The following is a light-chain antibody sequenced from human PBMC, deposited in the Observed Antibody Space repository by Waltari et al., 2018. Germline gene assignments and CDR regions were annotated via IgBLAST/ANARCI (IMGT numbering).Light chain of an antibody. CDR3: QSYDSSLSGSI. Sequence: QSGLTQPPSVSGAPGQRVTIPCTGSSSNIGAGYDVHWYQLLPGTPPKLLIYGDNNRPSGVPDRFAAATSGTSASVAITGLQAKDEADYYCQSYDSSLSGSIFGGGTKLTVL. CDR1: SSNIGAGYD. CDR2: GDN. J-gene: IGLJ2*01. V-gene: IGLV1-40*01.